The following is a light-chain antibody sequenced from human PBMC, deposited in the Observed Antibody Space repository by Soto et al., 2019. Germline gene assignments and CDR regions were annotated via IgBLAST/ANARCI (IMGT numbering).Light chain of an antibody. CDR2: EVS. Sequence: QSALTQPPSASGSPGQSVTIYCTGTSSDIGGYSYVSWYQQHPGKAPKIIIYEVSKRPSGVADRFSGSNSGNTASLTVSGLQAEDESDYYCSSYAGGNNWHYVFGTGTKLTVL. J-gene: IGLJ1*01. CDR3: SSYAGGNNWHYV. V-gene: IGLV2-8*01. CDR1: SSDIGGYSY.